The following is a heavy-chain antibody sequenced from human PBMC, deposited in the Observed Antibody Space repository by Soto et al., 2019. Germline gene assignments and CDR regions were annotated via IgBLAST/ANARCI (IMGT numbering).Heavy chain of an antibody. J-gene: IGHJ6*02. CDR1: GFTFRSSP. D-gene: IGHD2-2*01. V-gene: IGHV3-23*01. CDR2: INGGDDSK. CDR3: ARAYCSSTSCYPYYGMDV. Sequence: PGGSLRLSCAVSGFTFRSSPMSWVRRAPGKGLEWVSGINGGDDSKHYAESVRGRFTIIRDNSKNTLHLQMNSLRVEDTAVYYCARAYCSSTSCYPYYGMDVWGQGTTVTVSS.